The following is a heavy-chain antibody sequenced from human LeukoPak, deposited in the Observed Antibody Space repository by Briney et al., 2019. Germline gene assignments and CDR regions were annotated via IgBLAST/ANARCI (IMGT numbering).Heavy chain of an antibody. CDR1: GDSISSYY. V-gene: IGHV4-4*07. D-gene: IGHD2-15*01. CDR2: IYTSGST. J-gene: IGHJ4*02. Sequence: SETLSLTCSVSGDSISSYYWSWIRQPAGKGLEWIGRIYTSGSTNYNPSLKSRVTMSVDTSKNQFSLKLSSVTAADTAVYYCARDVLNCSGGSCYSGSLDYWGQGTLVTVSS. CDR3: ARDVLNCSGGSCYSGSLDY.